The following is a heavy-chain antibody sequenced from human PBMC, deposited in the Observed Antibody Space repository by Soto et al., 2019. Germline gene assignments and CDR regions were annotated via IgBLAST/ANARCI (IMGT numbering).Heavy chain of an antibody. CDR2: INSDGSST. V-gene: IGHV3-74*03. Sequence: EVQLVESGGGLVQPGGSLRLSCAASGFTFSSYWMHWVRQAPGKGLVWVSRINSDGSSTTYADSVKGRFTISRDNAKNTLYLQMNRLRAEDTAVYYCARGDTCSSTSCYSVFDYWGQGTLVTVSS. CDR1: GFTFSSYW. CDR3: ARGDTCSSTSCYSVFDY. J-gene: IGHJ4*02. D-gene: IGHD2-2*01.